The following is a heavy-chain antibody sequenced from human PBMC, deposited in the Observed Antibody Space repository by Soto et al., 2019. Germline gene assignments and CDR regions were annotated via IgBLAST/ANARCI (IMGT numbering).Heavy chain of an antibody. CDR1: GYSFTSYW. Sequence: PGESLKISCKGSGYSFTSYWIGWVRQMPGKGLEWMGIIYPGDSDTRYSPSFQGQVTISADKSISTAYLQWSSLKASDTAMYYCARQSTIFGVVINHDAFDIWGKGTTVTVS. J-gene: IGHJ3*02. CDR2: IYPGDSDT. V-gene: IGHV5-51*01. D-gene: IGHD3-3*01. CDR3: ARQSTIFGVVINHDAFDI.